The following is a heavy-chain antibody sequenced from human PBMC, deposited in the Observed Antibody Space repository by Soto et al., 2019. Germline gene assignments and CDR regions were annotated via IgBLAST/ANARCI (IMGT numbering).Heavy chain of an antibody. CDR3: ARDYYDSSGYPFDY. V-gene: IGHV4-61*01. CDR1: GGSVSSGSYY. Sequence: SETLSLTCTVSGGSVSSGSYYWSWIRQPPGKGLEWIGYIYYSGSTNYNPSLKSRVTISVDTSKNQFSLKLSSVTAADTAVYYCARDYYDSSGYPFDYWGQGTLVTVSS. J-gene: IGHJ4*02. CDR2: IYYSGST. D-gene: IGHD3-22*01.